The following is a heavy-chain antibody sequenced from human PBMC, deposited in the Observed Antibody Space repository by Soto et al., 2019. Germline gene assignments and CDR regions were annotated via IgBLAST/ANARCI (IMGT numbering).Heavy chain of an antibody. V-gene: IGHV5-51*01. CDR2: IYPGDSNV. CDR1: KYRFSNFW. Sequence: GETLKLSCKGSKYRFSNFWIAWVRQMPGKGLDWIGNIYPGDSNVKYSPSFQGQVTISVDRSIDTASLQMNSLRVEDTAVYDCSKGVSRYTPLALFDYWGRGTLVTVSS. CDR3: SKGVSRYTPLALFDY. J-gene: IGHJ4*02. D-gene: IGHD5-18*01.